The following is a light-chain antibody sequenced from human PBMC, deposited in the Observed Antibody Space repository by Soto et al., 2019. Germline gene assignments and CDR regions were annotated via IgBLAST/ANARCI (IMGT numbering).Light chain of an antibody. CDR1: QRISSN. J-gene: IGKJ4*01. Sequence: EIVMTQSPATLSVSPGEWATLSCKASQRISSNLAWYQQRPGQAPRLLIYGASTRATGIPARFSGSGSGTEFTLTISSLQSEDFAVYYCQQYNNWPPLTFGGGTTVEIK. CDR3: QQYNNWPPLT. V-gene: IGKV3-15*01. CDR2: GAS.